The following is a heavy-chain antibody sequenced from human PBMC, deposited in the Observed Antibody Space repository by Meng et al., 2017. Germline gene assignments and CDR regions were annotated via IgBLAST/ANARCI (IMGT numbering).Heavy chain of an antibody. D-gene: IGHD4-17*01. V-gene: IGHV1-69*06. CDR1: GGTFSSYA. CDR3: ARAHRTVTTIPSVPFDY. Sequence: SVKVSCKASGGTFSSYAISWVRQAPGQGLEWMGGIITIFGTANYAQKFQGRVTITADKSTSTAYMELSSLRSEDTAVYYCARAHRTVTTIPSVPFDYWGQGTLVTVSS. J-gene: IGHJ4*02. CDR2: IITIFGTA.